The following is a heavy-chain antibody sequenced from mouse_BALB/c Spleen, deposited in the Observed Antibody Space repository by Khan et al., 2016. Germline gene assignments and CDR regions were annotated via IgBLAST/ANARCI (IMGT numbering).Heavy chain of an antibody. D-gene: IGHD2-2*01. V-gene: IGHV1-80*01. CDR1: GYAFSIYW. CDR3: ARSEYGYDY. J-gene: IGHJ2*01. Sequence: QVQLQQSGAELVRPGSSVKISCKVSGYAFSIYWMNWVKQRPGQGLEWIGQIYPGDGDTDYNGKFKDKATLTADKSSSTAYMQLSSLTSEDSAVYFCARSEYGYDYWGQGTTLTVSS. CDR2: IYPGDGDT.